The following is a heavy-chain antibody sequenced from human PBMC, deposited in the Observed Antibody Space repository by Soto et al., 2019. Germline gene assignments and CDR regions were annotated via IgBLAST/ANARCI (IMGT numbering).Heavy chain of an antibody. V-gene: IGHV3-72*01. CDR3: ATVGYCSSTSCLGYDGMDV. J-gene: IGHJ6*02. Sequence: VQLVESGGGLVQPGGSLRLSCAASGFTFSDHYMDWVRQAPGNGLEWVGRTRNKDNSYTTEYAASVKGRFTIARDDAKNALYLQMNSLQTEDTAVYYCATVGYCSSTSCLGYDGMDVWGQGTTVTVSS. CDR1: GFTFSDHY. D-gene: IGHD2-2*01. CDR2: TRNKDNSYTT.